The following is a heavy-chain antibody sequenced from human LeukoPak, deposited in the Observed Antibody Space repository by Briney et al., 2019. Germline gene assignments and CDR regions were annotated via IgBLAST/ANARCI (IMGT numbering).Heavy chain of an antibody. V-gene: IGHV4-59*01. CDR2: IYYSGST. CDR1: GGSISSYY. CDR3: ARVVVVPAAMYYYYYMDV. J-gene: IGHJ6*03. D-gene: IGHD2-2*01. Sequence: SETLSLTCTVSGGSISSYYWGWIRQPPGKGLEWIGYIYYSGSTNYNPSLKSRVTISVDTSKNQFSLKLSSVTAADTAVYYCARVVVVPAAMYYYYYMDVWGKGTTVTVSS.